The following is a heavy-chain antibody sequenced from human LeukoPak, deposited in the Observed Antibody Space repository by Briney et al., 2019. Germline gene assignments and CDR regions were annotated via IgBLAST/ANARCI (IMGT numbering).Heavy chain of an antibody. CDR1: GFTFSNYA. Sequence: GGSLRLSCAASGFTFSNYAMSWVRQAPGKGLEWVSGISGSAGSTYYADFVKGRFTISRDNSKNTLYLQMNSLTDDDTAVYYCAKKWGVGTTTLDYFDYWGQGTLVTVSS. J-gene: IGHJ4*02. D-gene: IGHD1-26*01. CDR2: ISGSAGST. V-gene: IGHV3-23*01. CDR3: AKKWGVGTTTLDYFDY.